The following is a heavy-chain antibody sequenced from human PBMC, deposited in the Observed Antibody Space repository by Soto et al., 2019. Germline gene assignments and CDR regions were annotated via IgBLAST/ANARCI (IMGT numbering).Heavy chain of an antibody. D-gene: IGHD2-15*01. CDR3: VRGGGGGLFDP. Sequence: WGSLRLSCAGSGFTFGDSYIICIRQSPGKGLEWLSYISPGSRYPAYADSVKGRFTISRDNAKRSLYLQMMSLTAEDTAIYYCVRGGGGGLFDPWGQGTMVTVSS. V-gene: IGHV3-11*06. CDR1: GFTFGDSY. CDR2: ISPGSRYP. J-gene: IGHJ5*02.